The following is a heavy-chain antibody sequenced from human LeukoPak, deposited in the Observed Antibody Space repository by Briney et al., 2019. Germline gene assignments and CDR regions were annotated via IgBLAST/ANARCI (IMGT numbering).Heavy chain of an antibody. CDR3: ARSITVYGGLFDY. V-gene: IGHV3-66*01. CDR2: IYSGGST. J-gene: IGHJ4*02. CDR1: GFTVSSNY. Sequence: GGSLRLSCAASGFTVSSNYMSWVRQAPGKGLEWVSVIYSGGSTYYADSVKGRFTISRDNSKNTLYLQMNSLRAEDTAVYYCARSITVYGGLFDYWGQGTLVTVSS. D-gene: IGHD4-23*01.